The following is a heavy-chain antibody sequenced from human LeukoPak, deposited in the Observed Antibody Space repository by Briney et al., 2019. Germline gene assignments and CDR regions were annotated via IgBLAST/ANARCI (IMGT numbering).Heavy chain of an antibody. Sequence: SETLSLTCTVSGGSISSSSYYWGWIRQPPGKGLEWIGSIYYSGSTYYNPSLKSRVTISVDTSKNQFSLKLSSVTAADTAVYACARHCVRSGASRLFDPWGQGTLVTVSS. V-gene: IGHV4-39*01. J-gene: IGHJ5*02. D-gene: IGHD1-26*01. CDR3: ARHCVRSGASRLFDP. CDR1: GGSISSSSYY. CDR2: IYYSGST.